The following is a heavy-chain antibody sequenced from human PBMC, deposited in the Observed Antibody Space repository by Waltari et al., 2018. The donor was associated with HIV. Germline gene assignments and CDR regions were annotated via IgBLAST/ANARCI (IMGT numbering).Heavy chain of an antibody. CDR1: GYTFTSYG. V-gene: IGHV1-18*01. CDR2: ISAYNGNT. Sequence: QVQLVQSGAEVKKPGASVKVSCKASGYTFTSYGINWVRQAPGQGLEWMGWISAYNGNTNYAQKLQRRGTMTTDTSTSTAYMELRSLRSDDTAVYYCARNKQWLVRGLYYYYYGMDVWGQGTTVTVSS. D-gene: IGHD6-19*01. J-gene: IGHJ6*02. CDR3: ARNKQWLVRGLYYYYYGMDV.